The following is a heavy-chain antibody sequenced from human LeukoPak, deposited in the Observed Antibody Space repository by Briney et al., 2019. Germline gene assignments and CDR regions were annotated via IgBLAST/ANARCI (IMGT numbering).Heavy chain of an antibody. D-gene: IGHD5-24*01. J-gene: IGHJ4*02. CDR3: ARHRDGHNYHSPFDY. CDR2: IYPGDSDT. V-gene: IGHV5-51*01. Sequence: GEPLKISCKGSGYSFTSYWIGWVRQMPGKGLEWMGIIYPGDSDTRYSPSFQGQVTISADKSISTAYLQWSSLKASDTAMYYCARHRDGHNYHSPFDYWGQGTLVTVSS. CDR1: GYSFTSYW.